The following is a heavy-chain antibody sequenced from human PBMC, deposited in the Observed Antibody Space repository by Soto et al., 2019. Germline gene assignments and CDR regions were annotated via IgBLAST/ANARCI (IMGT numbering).Heavy chain of an antibody. D-gene: IGHD3-3*01. Sequence: PPETLSLTCIVSGVSISSNYWSWIRQPPGQGLEWIGYIHYSGSTNFNPSLKNRVIMSVDTSKNQFSLRLSSVTAADTAVYYCARSYPNTIFGVVPSRGLDVWGQGATVTVSS. J-gene: IGHJ6*02. CDR3: ARSYPNTIFGVVPSRGLDV. CDR1: GVSISSNY. V-gene: IGHV4-59*01. CDR2: IHYSGST.